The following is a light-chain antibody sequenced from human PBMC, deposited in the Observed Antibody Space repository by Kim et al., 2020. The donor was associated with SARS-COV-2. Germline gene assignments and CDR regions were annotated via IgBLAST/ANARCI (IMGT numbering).Light chain of an antibody. V-gene: IGKV3-20*01. J-gene: IGKJ1*01. CDR3: QQYGTSRT. CDR2: DAS. CDR1: QSFSSSY. Sequence: EIVLTQSPGTLSLSPGERATISCRASQSFSSSYLAWYQQKPGQAPRLLIYDASSRATGIPDRFSGSGSGTDFTLTISRLEPEDFAVYYCQQYGTSRTFGQGTKVDIK.